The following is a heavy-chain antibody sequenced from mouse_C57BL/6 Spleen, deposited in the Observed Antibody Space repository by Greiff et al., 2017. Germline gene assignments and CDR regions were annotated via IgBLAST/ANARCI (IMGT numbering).Heavy chain of an antibody. D-gene: IGHD4-1*02. CDR1: GYTFTDYE. V-gene: IGHV1-15*01. CDR3: TTQLGRRAWFAY. Sequence: VQLKQSGAELVRPGASVTLSCKASGYTFTDYEMHWVKQTPVHGLEWIGAIDPETGGTAYNQKFKGKAILTADKSSSTAYMELRSLTSEDSAVYYCTTQLGRRAWFAYWGQGTLVTVSA. J-gene: IGHJ3*01. CDR2: IDPETGGT.